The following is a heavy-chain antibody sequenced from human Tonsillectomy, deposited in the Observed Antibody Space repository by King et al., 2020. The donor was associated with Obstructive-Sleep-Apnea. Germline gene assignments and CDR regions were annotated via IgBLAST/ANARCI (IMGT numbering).Heavy chain of an antibody. CDR2: IHPSDSDT. D-gene: IGHD4-17*01. V-gene: IGHV5-51*01. J-gene: IGHJ4*02. CDR3: ARLSMVTTWYFDD. CDR1: GYSFPTYW. Sequence: VQLVESGAEVKKPGESLKISCKDSGYSFPTYWIAWVRQMPGKGLEWMGIIHPSDSDTRYSPSFQGQVTISADKSIRTAYLQWSSLKASDTAMYYCARLSMVTTWYFDDWGQGTLVTVSS.